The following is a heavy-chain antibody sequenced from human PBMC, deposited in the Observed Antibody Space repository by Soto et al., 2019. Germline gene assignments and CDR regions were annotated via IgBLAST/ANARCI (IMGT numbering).Heavy chain of an antibody. CDR3: ANSATLTGYFDY. CDR1: GFTFDDYG. CDR2: INWNSGSI. Sequence: PGGSLRLSCASSGFTFDDYGMSWVRQAPGKGLEWVSGINWNSGSITYADSVRGRFTISRDNAKNSLYLQMNSLRAEDTALYYCANSATLTGYFDYWGQGTLVTVSS. D-gene: IGHD3-9*01. V-gene: IGHV3-20*04. J-gene: IGHJ4*02.